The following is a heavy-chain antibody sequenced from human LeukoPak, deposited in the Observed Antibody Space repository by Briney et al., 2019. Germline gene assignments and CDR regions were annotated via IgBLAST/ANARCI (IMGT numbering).Heavy chain of an antibody. V-gene: IGHV4-59*01. J-gene: IGHJ6*03. CDR1: GGSISSYY. CDR3: ARSIAARRHYYYYYMDV. CDR2: IYYSGST. D-gene: IGHD6-6*01. Sequence: PSETLSLTCTVSGGSISSYYWSWIRQPPGKGLEWIGYIYYSGSTNYNPSLKSRVTISVDTSKNQSSLKLSSVTAADTAVYYCARSIAARRHYYYYYMDVWGKGTTVTVSS.